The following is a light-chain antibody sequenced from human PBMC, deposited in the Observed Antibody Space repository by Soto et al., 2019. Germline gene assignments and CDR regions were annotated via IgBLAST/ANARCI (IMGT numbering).Light chain of an antibody. V-gene: IGKV1-39*01. Sequence: DIQMTQSPSSLSASLGDRVTIAXRASTRVGGKLSWYQQQQGXAPKXXXYAXSTLQNGGPSRISGSGSATDFTLTIDSLQPEDVARYYFQHFANLPRTFGQGTRLEIK. CDR2: AXS. CDR3: QHFANLPRT. CDR1: TRVGGK. J-gene: IGKJ5*01.